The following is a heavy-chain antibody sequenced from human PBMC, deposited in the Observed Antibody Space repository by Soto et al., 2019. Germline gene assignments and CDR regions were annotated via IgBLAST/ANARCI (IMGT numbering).Heavy chain of an antibody. D-gene: IGHD6-13*01. CDR2: LFYNGGT. V-gene: IGHV4-39*01. J-gene: IGHJ5*02. CDR3: ARLWAPGTAAAFPPT. CDR1: GGSISSRSYY. Sequence: QLQVQESGPGLVKPSETLSLTCTVSGGSISSRSYYWGWIRQPPGKGLQWIGSLFYNGGTYFNPSLKSRLTISVDTSRNQFSLNLSSVTAADTAVYYCARLWAPGTAAAFPPTWGQGTLVTVAS.